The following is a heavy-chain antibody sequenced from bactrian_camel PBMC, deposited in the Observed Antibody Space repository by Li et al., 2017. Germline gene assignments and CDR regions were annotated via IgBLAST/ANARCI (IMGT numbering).Heavy chain of an antibody. V-gene: IGHV3S53*01. CDR1: GLSYISSC. CDR2: IGRDGET. Sequence: HVQLVESGGGSVQTGGSLRLACTASGLSYISSCMGWFRQAPGKEREAVATIGRDGETRVADFVEGRFTISRDDGENTLYLQMDSLNPEDTAMYFCAAAGGVGSLDRCRVATEGYKYWGQGTQVTVS. J-gene: IGHJ4*01. CDR3: AAAGGVGSLDRCRVATEGYKY. D-gene: IGHD1*01.